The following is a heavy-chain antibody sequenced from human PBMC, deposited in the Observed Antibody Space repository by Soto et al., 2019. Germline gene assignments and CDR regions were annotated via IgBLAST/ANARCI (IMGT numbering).Heavy chain of an antibody. D-gene: IGHD4-17*01. CDR3: ARAVRPTVETSEFAY. CDR2: INAGNGNT. CDR1: GYTFTSYA. J-gene: IGHJ4*02. V-gene: IGHV1-3*01. Sequence: QVQLVQSGAEVKKPGASVKVSCKASGYTFTSYAMHWVRQAPGQRLEWMGWINAGNGNTKYSQKFQGRVTITRDTSVSTAYRELSSLRSEDTAVYYCARAVRPTVETSEFAYWGQGTLVTVSS.